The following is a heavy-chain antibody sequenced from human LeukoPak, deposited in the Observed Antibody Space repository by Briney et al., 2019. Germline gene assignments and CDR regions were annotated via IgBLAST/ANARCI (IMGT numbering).Heavy chain of an antibody. J-gene: IGHJ4*02. V-gene: IGHV4-39*01. Sequence: SEALSLTCTVSGGSISSGSYYWAWIRRPPGKGLEWIGSIYYSGTTYYNPSLKSRVTISADTSKNQISLKLSSVTAADTAVYYCARRTPYSGSYIFDYWGQGTLVTVSS. D-gene: IGHD1-26*01. CDR1: GGSISSGSYY. CDR2: IYYSGTT. CDR3: ARRTPYSGSYIFDY.